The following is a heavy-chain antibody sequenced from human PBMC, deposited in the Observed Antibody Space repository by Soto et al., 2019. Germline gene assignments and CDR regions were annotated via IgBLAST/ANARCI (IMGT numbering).Heavy chain of an antibody. J-gene: IGHJ4*02. CDR3: AKDIYLFVCTLIGPCDY. CDR2: ISDTGSSH. Sequence: GGSLRLSCVGSGFTFSSYGMHWVRQAPGKGLECVAVISDTGSSHYYAASVEGRFTISRENSKNTLSLHMDMLRVEDTAVYYCAKDIYLFVCTLIGPCDYWGQGTLVTVSS. D-gene: IGHD2-21*01. V-gene: IGHV3-30*18. CDR1: GFTFSSYG.